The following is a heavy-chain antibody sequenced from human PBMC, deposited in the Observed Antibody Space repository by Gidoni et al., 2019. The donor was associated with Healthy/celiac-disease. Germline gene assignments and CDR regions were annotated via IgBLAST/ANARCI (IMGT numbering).Heavy chain of an antibody. D-gene: IGHD6-6*01. J-gene: IGHJ5*02. CDR1: GGSFSAYY. Sequence: QVQLQQWGAGLLKPSETLSLTCAVYGGSFSAYYWSWIRPPPGKGLAWIGEINHGGSTNYNPSLKSRVTISVDTSKNQFSLKLSPVTAAHTAVYYCARCPGIAARPGLVRGFDPWGQGTLVTVSS. CDR3: ARCPGIAARPGLVRGFDP. V-gene: IGHV4-34*01. CDR2: INHGGST.